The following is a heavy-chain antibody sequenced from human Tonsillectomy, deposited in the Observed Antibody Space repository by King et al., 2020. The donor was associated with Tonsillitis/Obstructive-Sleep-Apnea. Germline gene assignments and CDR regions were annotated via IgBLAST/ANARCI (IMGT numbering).Heavy chain of an antibody. Sequence: VQLVESGGGLVQPGGSLRLSCAASGFTVSSNYMSWVRQAPGKGLEWVSVIYSGGSTYYADSVKGRFTISRDNSKNTLYLQMNSLRAEDTAVYYCARTPWGYDILTGYYSCYFDYWGQGTLVTVSS. D-gene: IGHD3-9*01. J-gene: IGHJ4*02. CDR1: GFTVSSNY. CDR2: IYSGGST. CDR3: ARTPWGYDILTGYYSCYFDY. V-gene: IGHV3-66*01.